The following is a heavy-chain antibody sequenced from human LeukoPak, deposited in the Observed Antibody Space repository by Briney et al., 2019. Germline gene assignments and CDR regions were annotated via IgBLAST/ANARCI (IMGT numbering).Heavy chain of an antibody. Sequence: GGTLRLSCAASGITFSSYGMSWVRQAPGKGLEWVSSISSTGGTTYYADSVKGRFTISRDNSKNTPYLQMNSLRAEDTAIYYCAKNGDRGAYCTGGTCYPYFYYYMDVWGKGTTVTI. CDR2: ISSTGGTT. CDR1: GITFSSYG. V-gene: IGHV3-23*01. CDR3: AKNGDRGAYCTGGTCYPYFYYYMDV. D-gene: IGHD2-15*01. J-gene: IGHJ6*03.